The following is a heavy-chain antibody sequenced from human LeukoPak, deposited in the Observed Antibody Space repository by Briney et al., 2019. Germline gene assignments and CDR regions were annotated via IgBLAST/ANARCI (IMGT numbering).Heavy chain of an antibody. CDR1: GGSIRSYY. D-gene: IGHD3-3*01. CDR2: IYYSGST. J-gene: IGHJ4*02. Sequence: PSETLSLTCTVSGGSIRSYYWSWIRQPPGKGLEWIGYIYYSGSTNYNPSLKSRVTISVDTSKNQFSLKLSSVTAADTAVYYCARGLPPRSGWVERGHDYWGQGTLVTVSS. V-gene: IGHV4-59*01. CDR3: ARGLPPRSGWVERGHDY.